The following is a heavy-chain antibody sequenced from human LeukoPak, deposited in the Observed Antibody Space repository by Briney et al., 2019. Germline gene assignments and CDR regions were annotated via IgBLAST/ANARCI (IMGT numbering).Heavy chain of an antibody. CDR1: GYTFTSYD. Sequence: ASVKVSCKASGYTFTSYDINWVRQATGQGLEWMGWMNPNSGNTGYAQKFQGRVTITRNTSISTAYMELSSLRSEDTAVYYCASGYCSSTSCYRELDYWGQGTLVTVSS. V-gene: IGHV1-8*03. D-gene: IGHD2-2*02. CDR3: ASGYCSSTSCYRELDY. J-gene: IGHJ4*02. CDR2: MNPNSGNT.